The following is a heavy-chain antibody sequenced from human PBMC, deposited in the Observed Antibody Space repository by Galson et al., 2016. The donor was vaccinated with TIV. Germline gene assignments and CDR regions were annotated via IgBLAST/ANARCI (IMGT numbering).Heavy chain of an antibody. D-gene: IGHD3-16*01. J-gene: IGHJ3*01. CDR1: GFTFNEYG. V-gene: IGHV3-20*04. CDR3: VRKNFGDAFDV. Sequence: SLRLSCAASGFTFNEYGMNWVRQAPGKGLEWVSGVLWNGRSPGYADSVKGRFTISRDNAKKSLFLQLNSLRAEDTAVYYCVRKNFGDAFDVWGRGTMVTVSS. CDR2: VLWNGRSP.